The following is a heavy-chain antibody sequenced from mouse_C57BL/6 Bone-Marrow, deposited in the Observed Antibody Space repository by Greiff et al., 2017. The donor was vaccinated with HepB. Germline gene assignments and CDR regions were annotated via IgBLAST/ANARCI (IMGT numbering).Heavy chain of an antibody. CDR2: VSNGGGST. D-gene: IGHD2-4*01. Sequence: EVKVIESGGGLVQPGGSLKLSCAASGFTFSDYYMYWVRQTPEKRLEWVAYVSNGGGSTYYPDTVKGRYTLSRDNANNTPYLQMSRLKSEYTAMYYCARHEEDYDYDGYFDVWGRGTTVTVSS. CDR1: GFTFSDYY. CDR3: ARHEEDYDYDGYFDV. V-gene: IGHV5-12*01. J-gene: IGHJ1*03.